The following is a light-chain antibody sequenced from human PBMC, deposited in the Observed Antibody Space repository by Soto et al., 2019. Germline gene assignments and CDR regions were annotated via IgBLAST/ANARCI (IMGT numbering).Light chain of an antibody. Sequence: QSVLTQPASVSGSPGQSITISCTGTSSDVGSYNLVSWYQQHPGKAPKLMMYEGSKRPSGVSNRFSGSKSGNTASLTISGLQAEDEADYYCCSYAGSSTLVFGGGTKLTV. CDR3: CSYAGSSTLV. J-gene: IGLJ2*01. CDR2: EGS. V-gene: IGLV2-23*01. CDR1: SSDVGSYNL.